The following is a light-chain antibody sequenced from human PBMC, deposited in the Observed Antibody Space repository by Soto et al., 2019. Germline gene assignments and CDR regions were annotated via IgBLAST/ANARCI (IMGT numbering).Light chain of an antibody. CDR3: MQALQNPWA. V-gene: IGKV2-28*01. CDR1: PSLLHLNGYNS. J-gene: IGKJ1*01. CDR2: LGS. Sequence: DIVMTQSPLSLPVTPGEPASISCRSSPSLLHLNGYNSLDWYLQKPGQSPQLLIYLGSNRASGVPDRFSGSGSGTNFTLEISRVEAEDVGIYYCMQALQNPWAFGQGTKVDI.